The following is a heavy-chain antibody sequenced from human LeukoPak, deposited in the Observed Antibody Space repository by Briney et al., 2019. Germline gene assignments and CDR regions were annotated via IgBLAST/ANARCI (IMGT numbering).Heavy chain of an antibody. CDR3: ARDERVAAAGYYYYYGMDV. CDR2: IKQDGSEK. D-gene: IGHD6-13*01. V-gene: IGHV3-7*03. J-gene: IGHJ6*02. CDR1: GFTFSSYW. Sequence: GGSLRLPCAASGFTFSSYWMSWVHQAPGKGLEWVANIKQDGSEKYYVDSVKGRFTISRDNAKNSLYLQMNSLRAEDTAVYYCARDERVAAAGYYYYYGMDVWGQGTTVTVSS.